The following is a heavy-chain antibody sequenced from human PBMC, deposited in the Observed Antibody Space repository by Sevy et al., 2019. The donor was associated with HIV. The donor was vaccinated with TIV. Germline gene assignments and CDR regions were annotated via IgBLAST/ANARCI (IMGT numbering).Heavy chain of an antibody. CDR1: GFTLSSYS. CDR2: ISSTSTYI. V-gene: IGHV3-21*01. D-gene: IGHD3-22*01. CDR3: ARGYHYDSSGYYSGDAFDV. J-gene: IGHJ3*01. Sequence: GGSLRLSCVASGFTLSSYSMNWVRQAPGKGLEWVSSISSTSTYIYYADSVKGRVTISRDNAKNSLFLQMNSLRAEDTAVYYCARGYHYDSSGYYSGDAFDVWGQGTMVTVSS.